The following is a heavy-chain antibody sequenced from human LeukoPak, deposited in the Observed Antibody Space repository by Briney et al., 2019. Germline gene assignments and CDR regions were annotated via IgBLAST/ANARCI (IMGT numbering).Heavy chain of an antibody. V-gene: IGHV3-21*01. CDR1: GFAFADYS. CDR3: ARGGRSTYFDWSPDY. Sequence: GGSLRLSCAASGFAFADYSMNWVRQAPGKGLEWVSSISSSSSYIFYADSVKGRFTISRDNARNSLFLQMNSLRAEDTAVYYCARGGRSTYFDWSPDYWGQGTLVTVSS. D-gene: IGHD3-9*01. CDR2: ISSSSSYI. J-gene: IGHJ4*02.